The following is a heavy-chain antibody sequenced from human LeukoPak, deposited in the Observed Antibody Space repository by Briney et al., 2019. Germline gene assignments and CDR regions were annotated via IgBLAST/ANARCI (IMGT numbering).Heavy chain of an antibody. D-gene: IGHD5-24*01. CDR2: IKSKSDGGTI. Sequence: GGSLRLSCAASGFTFSDAWMSWVRQAPGKGLEWVGRIKSKSDGGTIDYAAPVNGRFTISRGDSKNTLYLQMNSLKTEDTAVYYCTKGMATISYWGQGTLVTVSS. CDR3: TKGMATISY. V-gene: IGHV3-15*01. J-gene: IGHJ4*02. CDR1: GFTFSDAW.